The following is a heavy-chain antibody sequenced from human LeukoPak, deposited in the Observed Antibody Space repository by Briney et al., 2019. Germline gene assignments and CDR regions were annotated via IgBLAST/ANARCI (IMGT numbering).Heavy chain of an antibody. V-gene: IGHV3-21*01. CDR2: ISSSSNYI. CDR3: ARDILTGSFDY. CDR1: GFTFSSYS. Sequence: GGSLRLSCAASGFTFSSYSMNWVRQAPGKGLEWVSSISSSSNYIYNADSVKGRFTISRDNAKNSLYLQMNSLRAEDTAVYYCARDILTGSFDYWGQGTLVTVSS. J-gene: IGHJ4*02. D-gene: IGHD3-9*01.